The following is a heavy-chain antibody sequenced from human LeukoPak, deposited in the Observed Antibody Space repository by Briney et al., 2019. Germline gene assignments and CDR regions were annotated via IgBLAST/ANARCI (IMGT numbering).Heavy chain of an antibody. J-gene: IGHJ5*02. Sequence: PGGSLRLSCAASGFTFSSYSMNWVRQAPGKGLEWVSSISSSSSYIYYADSVKGRFTISRDNAKNSLHLQMNSLRAEDTAVYYCARGVIQLWSDNWFDPWGQGTLVTVSS. CDR3: ARGVIQLWSDNWFDP. V-gene: IGHV3-21*01. D-gene: IGHD5-18*01. CDR2: ISSSSSYI. CDR1: GFTFSSYS.